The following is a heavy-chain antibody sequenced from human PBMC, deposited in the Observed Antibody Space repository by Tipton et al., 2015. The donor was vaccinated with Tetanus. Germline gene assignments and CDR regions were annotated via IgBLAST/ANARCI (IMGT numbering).Heavy chain of an antibody. CDR2: IWYDGSNK. CDR3: ARDLNNYYYDSSGYYYDFDY. V-gene: IGHV3-33*01. J-gene: IGHJ4*02. Sequence: SGFTFSSYGMHWVRQAPGKGLEWVAVIWYDGSNKYYADSVKGRFTISRDNSKNTLYLQMNSLRAEDTAVYYCARDLNNYYYDSSGYYYDFDYWGQGTLVTVSS. CDR1: GFTFSSYG. D-gene: IGHD3-22*01.